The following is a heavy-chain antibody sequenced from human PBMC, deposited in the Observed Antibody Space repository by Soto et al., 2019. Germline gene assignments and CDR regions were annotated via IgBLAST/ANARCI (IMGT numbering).Heavy chain of an antibody. Sequence: QVQLVESGGGVVQPGTSRRLSCVGSGFTFRSYVIHWVRQAPGKGLEWVALTSYDGSNKDYGDSVKGRFTISRDNSRNTVDLQMDGLRREDTALYYCARWGTTGGLDVWGQGTLVSVSS. D-gene: IGHD3-16*01. CDR3: ARWGTTGGLDV. V-gene: IGHV3-33*05. J-gene: IGHJ1*01. CDR2: TSYDGSNK. CDR1: GFTFRSYV.